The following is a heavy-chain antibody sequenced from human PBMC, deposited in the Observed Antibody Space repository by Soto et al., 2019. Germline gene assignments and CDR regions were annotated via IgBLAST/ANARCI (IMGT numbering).Heavy chain of an antibody. V-gene: IGHV1-2*02. CDR3: ARDIIGTRGFDEMDI. J-gene: IGHJ6*02. CDR2: INPKNGDT. CDR1: GYIFSGHF. Sequence: ASVKVSCKAGGYIFSGHFIHWMRQAAGQGLEWMGCINPKNGDTHYAQRFQGRVTMTRDTSLNLVHMDLSGLRSDDAAVYYCARDIIGTRGFDEMDIWCQGTAVTVSS. D-gene: IGHD2-2*01.